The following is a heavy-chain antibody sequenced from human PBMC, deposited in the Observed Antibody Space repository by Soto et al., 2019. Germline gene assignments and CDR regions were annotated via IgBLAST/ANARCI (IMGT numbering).Heavy chain of an antibody. CDR3: AKDAVYNDGLWLMDH. Sequence: GGSLRLSCTASGLPHSNFAMMWVRQAPGKGLERVSGIYGSGRGIEYADSVKGCFTISRDNSKNTVYLEMTDLRADDTAIYYCAKDAVYNDGLWLMDHWGQGTQVTVSS. J-gene: IGHJ4*02. CDR1: GLPHSNFA. D-gene: IGHD2-21*01. CDR2: IYGSGRGI. V-gene: IGHV3-23*05.